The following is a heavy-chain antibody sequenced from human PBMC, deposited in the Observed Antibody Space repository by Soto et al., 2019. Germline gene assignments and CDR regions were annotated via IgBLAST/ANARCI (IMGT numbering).Heavy chain of an antibody. Sequence: SETLSLTCAVSGGSISSGGYSWSWIRQPPGKGLEWIGYIYHSGSTYYNPSLKSRVTISVDRPKNQFSLKLSSVTAADTAVYYCARGRRAINWFDPWGQGTLVTVSS. V-gene: IGHV4-30-2*01. J-gene: IGHJ5*02. D-gene: IGHD2-2*01. CDR2: IYHSGST. CDR1: GGSISSGGYS. CDR3: ARGRRAINWFDP.